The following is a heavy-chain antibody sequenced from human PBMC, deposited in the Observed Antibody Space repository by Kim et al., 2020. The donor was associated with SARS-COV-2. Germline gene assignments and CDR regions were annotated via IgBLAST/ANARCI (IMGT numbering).Heavy chain of an antibody. CDR3: ARDIGVALALGFDP. V-gene: IGHV1-69*01. J-gene: IGHJ5*02. Sequence: QKFQGRDTIAADESTSTAYMELSSLGSEDTAVYYCARDIGVALALGFDPWGQGTLVTVSS. D-gene: IGHD6-13*01.